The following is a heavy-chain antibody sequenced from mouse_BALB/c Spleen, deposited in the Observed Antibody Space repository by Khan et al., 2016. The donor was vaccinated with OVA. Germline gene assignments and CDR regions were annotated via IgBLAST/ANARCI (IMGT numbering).Heavy chain of an antibody. Sequence: QVQLKQSGPGLVAPSQSLSITCTVSGFSLTSYDISWIRQPPGKGLEWLGVIWTGGGTNYNSAFMSSLSISKDNSKSQVFLKMISLQSDDTAIYYCVRRGNYYGSFYWYFDVWGAGTTVTVSS. D-gene: IGHD1-1*01. CDR2: IWTGGGT. CDR3: VRRGNYYGSFYWYFDV. CDR1: GFSLTSYD. J-gene: IGHJ1*01. V-gene: IGHV2-9-2*01.